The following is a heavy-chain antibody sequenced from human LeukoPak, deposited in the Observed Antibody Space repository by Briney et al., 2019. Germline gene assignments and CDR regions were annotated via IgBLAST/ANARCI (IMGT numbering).Heavy chain of an antibody. CDR2: ISYDGSNK. CDR3: ARTSYSGGWSPFDY. Sequence: PGGSLRLSCAASGFTFSTYTMHWVRQAPGKGLERVAVISYDGSNKYYADSVKGRFTISRDNSKNTLYLQMNSLRAEDTAVYYCARTSYSGGWSPFDYWGQGTLVTVSS. V-gene: IGHV3-30*04. D-gene: IGHD6-19*01. CDR1: GFTFSTYT. J-gene: IGHJ4*02.